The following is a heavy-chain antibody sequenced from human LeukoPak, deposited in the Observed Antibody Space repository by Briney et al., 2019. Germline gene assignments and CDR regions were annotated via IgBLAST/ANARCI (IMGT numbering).Heavy chain of an antibody. CDR1: GGSISRGGYY. CDR2: IYYSGST. CDR3: ARGGWRSTDFDY. Sequence: SQTLSLTCTVSGGSISRGGYYWSWIRQHPGKGLEWIGYIYYSGSTYYNPSLKSRVTISVDTSKNQFSLKLSSVTAADTAVYYCARGGWRSTDFDYWGQGTLVTVSS. J-gene: IGHJ4*02. V-gene: IGHV4-31*03. D-gene: IGHD3-16*01.